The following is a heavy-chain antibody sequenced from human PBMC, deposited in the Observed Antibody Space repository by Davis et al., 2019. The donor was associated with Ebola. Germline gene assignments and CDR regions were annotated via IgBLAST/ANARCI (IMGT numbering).Heavy chain of an antibody. V-gene: IGHV1-46*03. CDR1: GYTFPNYY. J-gene: IGHJ3*02. CDR2: INPNAGRT. D-gene: IGHD5-12*01. CDR3: TTPGGQDSGYDVFDI. Sequence: SVTVSCKASGYTFPNYYMLPLRPAPRQRLEWLGMINPNAGRTIYAQKFQGRVTVTRDTSTTTVYMDLSSLRSEDTALYYCTTPGGQDSGYDVFDIWGQGTMVTVSS.